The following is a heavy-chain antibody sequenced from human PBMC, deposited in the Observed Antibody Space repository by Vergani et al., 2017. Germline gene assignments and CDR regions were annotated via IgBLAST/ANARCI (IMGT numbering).Heavy chain of an antibody. CDR1: GFTFSNYW. Sequence: EVQLVESGGGLVQPGGSLRLSCAASGFTFSNYWMSWVRQAPGKGLEWVANIKQDGSEKDYVDSVKGRFTISRDNAKNSLYLQMNSLRAEDTAVYYCVRARPSYSSSSGWFDPWGQGTLVTVSS. V-gene: IGHV3-7*01. CDR2: IKQDGSEK. J-gene: IGHJ5*02. D-gene: IGHD6-6*01. CDR3: VRARPSYSSSSGWFDP.